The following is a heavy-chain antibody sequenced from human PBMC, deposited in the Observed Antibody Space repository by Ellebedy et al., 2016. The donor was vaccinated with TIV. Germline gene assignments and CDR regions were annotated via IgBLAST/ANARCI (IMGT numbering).Heavy chain of an antibody. Sequence: PGGSLRLSCAASGFTFSSYTMNWVRQAPGKGLEWVSSISGSSTYIYYAESVKGRFTISRDNAQDTLFLQMNSLRAEDTATYFCASHEIGYFDYWGQGTQVNVSS. CDR2: ISGSSTYI. CDR3: ASHEIGYFDY. D-gene: IGHD5-24*01. CDR1: GFTFSSYT. V-gene: IGHV3-21*04. J-gene: IGHJ4*02.